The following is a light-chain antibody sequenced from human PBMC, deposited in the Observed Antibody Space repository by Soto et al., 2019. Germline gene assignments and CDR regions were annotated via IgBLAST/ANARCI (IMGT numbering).Light chain of an antibody. CDR1: QGISSY. CDR2: AAS. Sequence: DLQMTQSPSSLSASVGDRVTITCRASQGISSYLAWYQQKPGKVANLLIYAASTLQSGVPSRFSGSGSGTDFTLTISSLQPEDVAIYYCQKYNSATFTFGPGTKVDI. J-gene: IGKJ3*01. CDR3: QKYNSATFT. V-gene: IGKV1-27*01.